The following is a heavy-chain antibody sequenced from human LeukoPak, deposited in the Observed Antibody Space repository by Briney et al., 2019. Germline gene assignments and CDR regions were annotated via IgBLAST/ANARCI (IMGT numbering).Heavy chain of an antibody. CDR3: AKDLNDFWSGYYLSYYYYYGMDV. Sequence: GGSLRLSCVASGFTVSSDYMNWVRQAPGKGLEWVSGIYSDGTTYYADSVKGRFTISRDNSKNTLYLQMNSLRAEDTAVYYCAKDLNDFWSGYYLSYYYYYGMDVWGQGTTVTVSS. J-gene: IGHJ6*02. CDR2: IYSDGTT. D-gene: IGHD3-3*01. V-gene: IGHV3-53*01. CDR1: GFTVSSDY.